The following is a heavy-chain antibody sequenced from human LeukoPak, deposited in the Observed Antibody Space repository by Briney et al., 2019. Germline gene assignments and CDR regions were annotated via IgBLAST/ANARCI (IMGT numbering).Heavy chain of an antibody. CDR3: ARGALKSSGTSYWYFDL. J-gene: IGHJ2*01. Sequence: GGSLRLSCAASGFTVSSNYMSWVRQAPGKGLEWVSVIYSGGSTYYEDSVKGRFTISRDNSKNTLYLQMNSLRAEDTAVYYCARGALKSSGTSYWYFDLWGRDTLVTVSS. D-gene: IGHD3-10*01. CDR1: GFTVSSNY. V-gene: IGHV3-53*01. CDR2: IYSGGST.